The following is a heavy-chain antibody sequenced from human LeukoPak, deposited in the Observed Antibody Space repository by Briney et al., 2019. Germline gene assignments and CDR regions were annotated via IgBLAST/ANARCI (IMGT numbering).Heavy chain of an antibody. CDR2: IIPILGIA. CDR3: ASLDVSYYYGSGRLASY. J-gene: IGHJ4*02. Sequence: ASVKVSCKASGGTFSSYAISWVRQAPGQGLEWMGRIIPILGIANCAQKFQGRVTITADKSTSTAYMELSSLRSEDTAVYYCASLDVSYYYGSGRLASYWGQGTLVTVSS. V-gene: IGHV1-69*04. CDR1: GGTFSSYA. D-gene: IGHD3-10*01.